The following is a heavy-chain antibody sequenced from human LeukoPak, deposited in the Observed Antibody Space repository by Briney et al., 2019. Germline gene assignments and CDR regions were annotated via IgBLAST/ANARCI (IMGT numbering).Heavy chain of an antibody. V-gene: IGHV4-39*07. D-gene: IGHD2-15*01. CDR2: IYYSGST. J-gene: IGHJ4*02. CDR3: ARGDIVVVKSIDY. CDR1: GGSISSSSYY. Sequence: SETLSLTCTVSGGSISSSSYYWGWIRQPPGTGLEWIGSIYYSGSTYYNPSLKSRVTISVDTSKNQFSLKLSSVTAADTAVYYCARGDIVVVKSIDYWGQGTLVTVSS.